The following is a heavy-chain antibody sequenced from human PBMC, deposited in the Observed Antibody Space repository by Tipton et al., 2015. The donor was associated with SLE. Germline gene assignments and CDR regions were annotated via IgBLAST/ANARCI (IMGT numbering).Heavy chain of an antibody. CDR3: ARWNWSGYHGSFDI. Sequence: TLSLTCAVSGGSFSGYYWSWIRQPPGKGLEWIGEINHSGSTNYNPSLRSRLTISLDTSRNQFLLNLNSVTAADTAVYYCARWNWSGYHGSFDIWGQGTIVTVSS. CDR2: INHSGST. V-gene: IGHV4-34*10. J-gene: IGHJ3*02. D-gene: IGHD3-3*01. CDR1: GGSFSGYY.